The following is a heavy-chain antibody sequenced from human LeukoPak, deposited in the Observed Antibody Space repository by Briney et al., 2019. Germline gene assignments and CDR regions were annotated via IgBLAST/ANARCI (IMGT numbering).Heavy chain of an antibody. J-gene: IGHJ5*02. CDR2: INHSGST. CDR1: GGSFSVYY. CDR3: ARGGGVVVVPAENLDNWFDP. Sequence: PSETLSLTCAVYGGSFSVYYWSWIRQPPGKGLEWIGEINHSGSTNYNPSLKSRVTISVDTSKNQFSLKLSSVTAADTAVYYCARGGGVVVVPAENLDNWFDPWGQGTLVTVSS. D-gene: IGHD2-2*01. V-gene: IGHV4-34*01.